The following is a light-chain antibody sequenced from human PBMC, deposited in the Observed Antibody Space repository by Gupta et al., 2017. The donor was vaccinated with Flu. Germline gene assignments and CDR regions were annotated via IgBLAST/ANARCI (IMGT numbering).Light chain of an antibody. V-gene: IGLV2-14*01. Sequence: QSALTQPASVSGSPGQSITISCTGTSSDIGTYNYVSWYQQHPGKAPKLMIYEVSNRPSGVSNRFSGSKSGNTASLTMSGLRPDDEADYYCCSYTSSSTLVFGTGTRVSVL. J-gene: IGLJ1*01. CDR3: CSYTSSSTLV. CDR1: SSDIGTYNY. CDR2: EVS.